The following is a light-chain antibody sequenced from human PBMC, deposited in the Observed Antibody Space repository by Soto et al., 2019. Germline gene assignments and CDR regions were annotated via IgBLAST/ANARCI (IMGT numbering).Light chain of an antibody. CDR2: VGS. Sequence: DIVMTQSPLSLPVTPGEPASISCRSSQSLLRDGYNYLDWYLQKPGQSPQLLIYVGSNRASGVPDRFSGSGSGTDFTLEISRVEADDVGVYYCMQALQTPRTFGQGTKVE. CDR3: MQALQTPRT. CDR1: QSLLRDGYNY. V-gene: IGKV2-28*01. J-gene: IGKJ1*01.